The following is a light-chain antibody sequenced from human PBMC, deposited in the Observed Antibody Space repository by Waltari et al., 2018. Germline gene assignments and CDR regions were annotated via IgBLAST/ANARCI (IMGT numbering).Light chain of an antibody. Sequence: SSELPQPPSVSVSPGQTAIITCSGDKLGDRYVCWYQHKSGQSPVLVIYTDNKRPSGIPERFSDSNYGNSATLTISGTQAMDEADYYCQAWDSSTVVFGGGTKLTVL. CDR2: TDN. CDR3: QAWDSSTVV. V-gene: IGLV3-1*01. J-gene: IGLJ2*01. CDR1: KLGDRY.